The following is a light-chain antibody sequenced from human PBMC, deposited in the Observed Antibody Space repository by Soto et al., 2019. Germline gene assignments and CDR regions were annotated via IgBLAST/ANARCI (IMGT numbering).Light chain of an antibody. Sequence: ETLLTQSPATLSVSPGERATLSCRASQSVRDNLAWYQQKPGQAPRLLLYGASTRAPGIPDRFSGSGFGTEFSITISSLQSEDFAVYYCQQHNDWPPSTFGQGTKLEIK. CDR3: QQHNDWPPST. V-gene: IGKV3-15*01. CDR2: GAS. CDR1: QSVRDN. J-gene: IGKJ2*01.